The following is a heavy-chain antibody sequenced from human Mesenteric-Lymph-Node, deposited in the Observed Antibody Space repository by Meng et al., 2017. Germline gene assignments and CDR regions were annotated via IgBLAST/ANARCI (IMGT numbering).Heavy chain of an antibody. D-gene: IGHD2-15*01. CDR2: ISSSGSAI. J-gene: IGHJ6*02. V-gene: IGHV3-11*01. Sequence: GESLKISCAASGFIFSDYYMSWIRQAPGKGLEWVAHISSSGSAIYYADSVKGRFTISRDNAKNSLYLQMNSLRAEDAAVYYCATCLRAPYCSVDMDVWGQGTTVTVSS. CDR1: GFIFSDYY. CDR3: ATCLRAPYCSVDMDV.